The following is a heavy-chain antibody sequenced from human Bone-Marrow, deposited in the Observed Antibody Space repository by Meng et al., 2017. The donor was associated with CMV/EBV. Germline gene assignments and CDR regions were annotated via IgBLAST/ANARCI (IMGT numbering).Heavy chain of an antibody. Sequence: GESLKISCVASGFTFSNAWMNWVRQAPGKGLEWVGRVRSTLASGTTDYAAPVNGRFTISRDDSKNTLYLQMNSLKTEDTALYYCTSGRSGWGQGTLVTVSS. V-gene: IGHV3-15*01. D-gene: IGHD3-10*01. CDR1: GFTFSNAW. CDR2: VRSTLASGTT. CDR3: TSGRSG. J-gene: IGHJ4*02.